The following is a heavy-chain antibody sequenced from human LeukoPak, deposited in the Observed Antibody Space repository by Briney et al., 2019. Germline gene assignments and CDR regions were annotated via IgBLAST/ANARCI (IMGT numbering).Heavy chain of an antibody. CDR2: VSSSSTYI. CDR3: AELGITMIGGV. J-gene: IGHJ6*04. CDR1: GFTFSDYS. Sequence: GGSLRLSCAASGFTFSDYSMSWVRQAPGKGLEWVSSVSSSSTYIYYAVSVKGRFTISRDNAKKSLYLQMNSLRVEDTAVYYCAELGITMIGGVWGKGTTVTISS. V-gene: IGHV3-21*01. D-gene: IGHD3-10*02.